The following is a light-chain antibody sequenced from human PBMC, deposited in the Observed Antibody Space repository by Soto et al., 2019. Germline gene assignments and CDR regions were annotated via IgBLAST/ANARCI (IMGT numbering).Light chain of an antibody. CDR2: GAS. CDR1: QTVRSK. J-gene: IGKJ1*01. CDR3: QQYNNWSSVT. V-gene: IGKV3-15*01. Sequence: EIVMTQSPATLSVSPGERATLSCRASQTVRSKLAWYQQKPGQAPRLLIYGASTRATGIPARFSGSGSGTEVTITISSLQSEDFAVNCCQQYNNWSSVTFGQGTKVEIK.